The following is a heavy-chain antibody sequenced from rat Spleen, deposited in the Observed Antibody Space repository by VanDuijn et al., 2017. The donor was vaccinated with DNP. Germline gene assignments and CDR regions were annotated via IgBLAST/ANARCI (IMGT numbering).Heavy chain of an antibody. J-gene: IGHJ2*01. Sequence: EVQLVESGGGLVQPGRSLKLSCAASGFTFSDYAMAWVRQAPKKGLEWVATISYGGSRTYYRDSVKDRFTISRDNAKITLYLQMDSLRSEDTATYYCAIQLGVFDYWGQGVMVIVSS. CDR1: GFTFSDYA. D-gene: IGHD5-1*01. V-gene: IGHV5-17*01. CDR2: ISYGGSRT. CDR3: AIQLGVFDY.